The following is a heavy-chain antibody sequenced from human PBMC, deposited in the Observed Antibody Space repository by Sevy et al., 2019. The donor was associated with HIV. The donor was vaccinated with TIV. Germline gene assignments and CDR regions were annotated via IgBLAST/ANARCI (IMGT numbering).Heavy chain of an antibody. V-gene: IGHV3-11*01. CDR2: ISSSGTTL. CDR3: VGRRYSYTYSWSYHFDY. J-gene: IGHJ4*02. CDR1: GLTFSDYY. Sequence: GGSLRLSCAASGLTFSDYYMSWIRQAPGKGLEWLSYISSSGTTLYSADSVKGRFAISRDHAKNSLYLQMNSLRAEDTAVYFCVGRRYSYTYSWSYHFDYWGQGALVTVSS. D-gene: IGHD5-18*01.